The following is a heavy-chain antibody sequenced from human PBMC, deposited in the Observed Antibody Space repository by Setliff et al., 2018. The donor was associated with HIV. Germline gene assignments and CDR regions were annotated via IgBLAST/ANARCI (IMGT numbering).Heavy chain of an antibody. CDR2: IIPIFGNT. CDR3: ARGVSQAYTYGSGAYYYFDF. D-gene: IGHD6-19*01. Sequence: ASVKVSCKASGGTFSSYAISWVRQAPGQGLEWMGGIIPIFGNTNYAQRLQGRVTLTTDTSTSTAYMELRSLRFDDTAVYFCARGVSQAYTYGSGAYYYFDFWGLGTLVTVSS. J-gene: IGHJ4*02. V-gene: IGHV1-18*01. CDR1: GGTFSSYA.